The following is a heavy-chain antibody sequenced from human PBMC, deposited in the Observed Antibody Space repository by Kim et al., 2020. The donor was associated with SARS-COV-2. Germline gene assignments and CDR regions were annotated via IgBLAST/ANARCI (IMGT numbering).Heavy chain of an antibody. V-gene: IGHV3-23*01. Sequence: GGSLRLSCAASGFTFSSYAMSWVRQAPGKGLEWVSAISGSGGSTYYADSVKGRFTISRDNSKNTLYLQMNSLRAEDTAVYYCGVDTAMVPVDNFDYWGQGTLVTVSS. CDR2: ISGSGGST. CDR3: GVDTAMVPVDNFDY. J-gene: IGHJ4*02. D-gene: IGHD5-18*01. CDR1: GFTFSSYA.